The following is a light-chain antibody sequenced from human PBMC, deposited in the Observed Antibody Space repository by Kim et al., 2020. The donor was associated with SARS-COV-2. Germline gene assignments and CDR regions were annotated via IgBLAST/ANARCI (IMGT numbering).Light chain of an antibody. J-gene: IGKJ2*03. CDR3: HQYHTWPYS. V-gene: IGKV3-15*01. Sequence: MSQSPATLSASPGETVTLSCRATESVSTSLAWYQQRPGQAPTLLIYGASTRATGIPARFTGSGSGSQFTLTIRGLQSEDFAVYHCHQYHTWPYSFGRGTELEIK. CDR1: ESVSTS. CDR2: GAS.